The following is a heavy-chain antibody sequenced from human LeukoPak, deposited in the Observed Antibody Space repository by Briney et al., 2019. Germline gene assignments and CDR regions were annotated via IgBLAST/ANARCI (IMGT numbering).Heavy chain of an antibody. D-gene: IGHD3-22*01. Sequence: GGSLRLSCAASGFTFSSYSMNWVRQAPGKGLEWVSYISSSSSYIYYADSVKGRFTISRDNARNSLYLQMNSLRAEDTAVYYCARDVLDDSSGYYYSNYWGQGTLVTVSS. CDR1: GFTFSSYS. J-gene: IGHJ4*02. CDR2: ISSSSSYI. CDR3: ARDVLDDSSGYYYSNY. V-gene: IGHV3-21*05.